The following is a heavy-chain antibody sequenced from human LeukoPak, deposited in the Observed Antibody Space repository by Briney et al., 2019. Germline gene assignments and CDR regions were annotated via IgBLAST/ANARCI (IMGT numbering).Heavy chain of an antibody. J-gene: IGHJ5*02. CDR3: ARQMATINH. CDR1: GFTFSSYA. CDR2: ISGNGDGT. V-gene: IGHV3-23*01. D-gene: IGHD5-24*01. Sequence: GGSLRLSCAASGFTFSSYAMSWVRQAPGKGLEWVSAISGNGDGTYYADSVKGRFTISRDNSKNTLYLQMTSLRAEDTALYFCARQMATINHWGQGTLVTVSS.